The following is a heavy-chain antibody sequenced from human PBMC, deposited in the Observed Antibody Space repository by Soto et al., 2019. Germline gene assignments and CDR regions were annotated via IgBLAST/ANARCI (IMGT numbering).Heavy chain of an antibody. CDR3: AGARGPYFCGDCYAPTGSLFDF. Sequence: PSETLSLTCTVSGGSISGYYWSWLRQPPGKGLEWIGYIYSIGSTNYNPSLRSRVTMSIDRSQEQFSLKLSSVTAADTAVYYCAGARGPYFCGDCYAPTGSLFDFWGRGTLVIGSS. CDR1: GGSISGYY. J-gene: IGHJ5*01. V-gene: IGHV4-59*12. D-gene: IGHD2-21*02. CDR2: IYSIGST.